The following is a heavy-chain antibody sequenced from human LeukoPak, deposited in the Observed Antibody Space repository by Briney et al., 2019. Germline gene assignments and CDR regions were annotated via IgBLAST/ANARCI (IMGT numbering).Heavy chain of an antibody. CDR2: ISGSGGST. Sequence: GGSLRLSCAASGFTFSSYAMSWVRQAPGKGLEWVSAISGSGGSTYYADSVKGRFAISRDNSKNTLYLQMNSLRAEDTAVYYCAKGGYSSRYYFDYWGQGTLVTVPS. V-gene: IGHV3-23*01. CDR3: AKGGYSSRYYFDY. D-gene: IGHD6-13*01. J-gene: IGHJ4*02. CDR1: GFTFSSYA.